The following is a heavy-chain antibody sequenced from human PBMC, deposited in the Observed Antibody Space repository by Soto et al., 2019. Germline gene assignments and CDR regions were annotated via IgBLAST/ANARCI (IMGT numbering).Heavy chain of an antibody. J-gene: IGHJ6*02. CDR2: ITGSSNFI. CDR1: GFIFSSYS. Sequence: EVQLVESGGGLVKPGGSLRLSCAASGFIFSSYSFNWVRQAPGKGLEWVSSITGSSNFIYYADSVKGRFTISRDNAKNSLYLQINSLRAEDTAVYYCSRGLLWFGENLYGMDVWGQGTTVTVSS. V-gene: IGHV3-21*01. CDR3: SRGLLWFGENLYGMDV. D-gene: IGHD3-10*01.